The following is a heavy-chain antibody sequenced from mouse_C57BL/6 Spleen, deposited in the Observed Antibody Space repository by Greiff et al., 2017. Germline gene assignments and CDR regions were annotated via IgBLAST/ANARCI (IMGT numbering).Heavy chain of an antibody. CDR2: IRSKSSNYAT. CDR1: GFTFNTYA. V-gene: IGHV10-3*01. D-gene: IGHD1-1*01. Sequence: EVMLVESGGGLVQPKGSLKLSCAASGFTFNTYAMHWVRQAPGQGLEWVARIRSKSSNYATYYADSVKDRFTISRDDSQSMLYLQMNNLKTEDTAMYYCVRELHYYGSSYIHWYFDVWGTGTTVTVSS. J-gene: IGHJ1*03. CDR3: VRELHYYGSSYIHWYFDV.